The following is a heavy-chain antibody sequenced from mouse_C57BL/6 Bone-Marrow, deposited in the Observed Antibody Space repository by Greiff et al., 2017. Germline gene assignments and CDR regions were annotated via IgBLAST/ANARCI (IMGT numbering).Heavy chain of an antibody. J-gene: IGHJ3*01. Sequence: EVKLVESGGDLVKPGGSLKLSCAASGFTFSSYGMSWVRQTPDKRLEWVATISSGGSYTYYPDSVKGRFTISSDNAKNTLYLQMGSLQSEDTAMYYCASSSWAWFAYWGQGTLVTVSA. V-gene: IGHV5-6*01. CDR2: ISSGGSYT. CDR1: GFTFSSYG. D-gene: IGHD1-1*01. CDR3: ASSSWAWFAY.